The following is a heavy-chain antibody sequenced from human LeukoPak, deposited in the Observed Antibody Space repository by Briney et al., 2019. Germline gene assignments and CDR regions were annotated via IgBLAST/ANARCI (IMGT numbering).Heavy chain of an antibody. Sequence: GAAVKVSCKPSGYTLTGYFMRGVRQAPGQGLEWMGWIYPNSGGTNYAQKSQGTVTMTRDTSPSTAYMELGSLRSDATAVYYCARDAYGDYVSYFLHWGQGTLVIVSS. D-gene: IGHD4-17*01. V-gene: IGHV1-2*02. J-gene: IGHJ1*01. CDR3: ARDAYGDYVSYFLH. CDR2: IYPNSGGT. CDR1: GYTLTGYF.